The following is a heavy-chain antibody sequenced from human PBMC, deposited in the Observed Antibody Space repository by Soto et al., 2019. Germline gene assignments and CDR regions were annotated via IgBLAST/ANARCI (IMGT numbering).Heavy chain of an antibody. V-gene: IGHV1-69*01. CDR2: IIPIFGTA. D-gene: IGHD4-17*01. J-gene: IGHJ5*02. CDR1: GGTLSSYA. CDR3: ARDPYGDSSPYNWFDP. Sequence: QVQLVQSGAEVKKPGSSVKVSCKASGGTLSSYAISWVRQAPGQGLEWMGGIIPIFGTANYAQKFQGRVTITADESTSTAYMELSSLRSEDTAVYYCARDPYGDSSPYNWFDPWGQGTLVTVSS.